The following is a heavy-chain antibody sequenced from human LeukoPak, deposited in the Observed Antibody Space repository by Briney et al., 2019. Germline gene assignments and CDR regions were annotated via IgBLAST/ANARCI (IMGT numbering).Heavy chain of an antibody. CDR2: INHGGST. D-gene: IGHD6-13*01. V-gene: IGHV4-39*07. CDR1: GGSISSSSYY. J-gene: IGHJ6*02. CDR3: ARDGYSTPDV. Sequence: SETLSLTCTVSGGSISSSSYYWGWIRQPPGKGLEWIGEINHGGSTNYNPSLKSRVTLSVDTSKNQFSLKLTSVTAADTAVYYCARDGYSTPDVWGQGTTVTVSS.